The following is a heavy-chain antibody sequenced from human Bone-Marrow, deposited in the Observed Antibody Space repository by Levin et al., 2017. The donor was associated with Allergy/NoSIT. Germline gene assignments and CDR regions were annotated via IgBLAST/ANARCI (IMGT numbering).Heavy chain of an antibody. Sequence: PSQTLSLTCTVSGGSIRSGGYYWSWIRQHPGKGLEWIGYIYYSGSTYYNPSLKSRVTISVDTSKNQFSLKLNSVTAADTAVYYCARGVPAAITAGWYFDYWGQGTLVTVSS. D-gene: IGHD2-2*02. V-gene: IGHV4-31*03. CDR1: GGSIRSGGYY. CDR3: ARGVPAAITAGWYFDY. J-gene: IGHJ4*02. CDR2: IYYSGST.